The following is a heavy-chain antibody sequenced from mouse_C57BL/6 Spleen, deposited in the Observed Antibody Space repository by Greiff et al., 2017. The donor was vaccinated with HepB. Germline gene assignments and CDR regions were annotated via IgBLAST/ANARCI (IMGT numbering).Heavy chain of an antibody. CDR3: ARYGYYYAMDY. CDR1: GYTFTSYW. D-gene: IGHD2-2*01. CDR2: IDPSDSYT. V-gene: IGHV1-59*01. J-gene: IGHJ4*01. Sequence: QVQLQQPGAELVRPGTSVKLSCKASGYTFTSYWMHWVKQRPGQGLEWIGVIDPSDSYTNYNQKFKGKATLTVDTSSSTAYMQLSSLTSEDSAVYYCARYGYYYAMDYWGQGTSVTVSS.